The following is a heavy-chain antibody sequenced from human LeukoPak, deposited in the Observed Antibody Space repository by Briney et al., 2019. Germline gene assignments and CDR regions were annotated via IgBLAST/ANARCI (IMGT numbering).Heavy chain of an antibody. Sequence: GESLKISCKTSGYSFTTYWIGWVRQMPGKGLEWMGIIYPIDSDTRYSPSFQGQVTISVDKSISTAFLQWSSLKASDTAMYYCARARFCSSGTCYAENWGQGTLVTVSS. D-gene: IGHD2-15*01. V-gene: IGHV5-51*01. CDR1: GYSFTTYW. CDR2: IYPIDSDT. CDR3: ARARFCSSGTCYAEN. J-gene: IGHJ4*02.